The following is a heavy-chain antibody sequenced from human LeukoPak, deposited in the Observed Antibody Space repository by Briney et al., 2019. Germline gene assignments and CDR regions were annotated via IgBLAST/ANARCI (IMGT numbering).Heavy chain of an antibody. V-gene: IGHV4-34*01. CDR3: ARGVPSDSSSWYGRDDAFDI. CDR1: GGSFSGYY. CDR2: INNSGST. D-gene: IGHD6-13*01. Sequence: SETLSLTCAVYGGSFSGYYWSWIRQPPGKGLEGIGEINNSGSTNYNPSLKSRVTISVDTSKNQFSLKLSSVTAADTAVYYCARGVPSDSSSWYGRDDAFDIWGQGTMVTVST. J-gene: IGHJ3*02.